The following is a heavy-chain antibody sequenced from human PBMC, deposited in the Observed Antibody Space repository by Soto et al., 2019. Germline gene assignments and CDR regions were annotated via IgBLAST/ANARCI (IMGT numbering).Heavy chain of an antibody. V-gene: IGHV4-59*01. CDR2: IYYSGST. J-gene: IGHJ6*02. CDR3: ARGYDFWSGYLHPSYYGMDV. CDR1: GGSISSYY. D-gene: IGHD3-3*01. Sequence: PSETLSLTCTVSGGSISSYYWSWIRQPPGKGLEWIGYIYYSGSTNYNPSLKSRVTISVDTSKNQFSLKLSSVTAADTAVYYCARGYDFWSGYLHPSYYGMDVWGQGTTVTVSS.